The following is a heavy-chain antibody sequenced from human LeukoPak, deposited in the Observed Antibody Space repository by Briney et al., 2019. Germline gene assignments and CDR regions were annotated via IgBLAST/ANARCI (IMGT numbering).Heavy chain of an antibody. CDR3: AKETGSSFDY. CDR2: INNSGGST. Sequence: RPGGSLRLSCAASGFTFSSYAMNWVRQAPGKGLEWVSGINNSGGSTYYADSVKGRFTISRDNSKNTLYLQMNSLRAEDTAVYYCAKETGSSFDYWGQGTLVTVS. V-gene: IGHV3-23*01. D-gene: IGHD6-6*01. CDR1: GFTFSSYA. J-gene: IGHJ4*02.